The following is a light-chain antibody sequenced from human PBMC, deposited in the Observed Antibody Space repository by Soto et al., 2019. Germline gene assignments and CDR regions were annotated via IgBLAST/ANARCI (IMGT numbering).Light chain of an antibody. V-gene: IGLV1-44*01. Sequence: QSALTHPPSASSTPGHRVTISCSGSNSNIGTNTVNWYQQLPGTAPRLLIYTNNQRPSGVPQRFSGSKTGTSASLAIGGLQSEDGADYYCAAWDDSLGDYVFGTGTKVTVL. CDR2: TNN. J-gene: IGLJ1*01. CDR3: AAWDDSLGDYV. CDR1: NSNIGTNT.